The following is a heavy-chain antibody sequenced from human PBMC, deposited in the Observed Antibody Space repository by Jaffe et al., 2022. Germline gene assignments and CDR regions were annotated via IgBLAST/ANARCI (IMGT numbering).Heavy chain of an antibody. Sequence: EVQLVESGGGLVQPGRSLRLSCAASGFTFDDYAMHWVRQAPGKGLEWVSGISWNSGSIGYADSVKGRFTISRDNAKNSLYLQMNSLRAEDTALYYCAKDAILERRWVDAFDIWGQGTMVTVSS. D-gene: IGHD1-1*01. CDR3: AKDAILERRWVDAFDI. V-gene: IGHV3-9*01. CDR1: GFTFDDYA. CDR2: ISWNSGSI. J-gene: IGHJ3*02.